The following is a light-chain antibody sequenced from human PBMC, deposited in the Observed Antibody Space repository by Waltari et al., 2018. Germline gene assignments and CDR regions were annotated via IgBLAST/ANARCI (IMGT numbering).Light chain of an antibody. Sequence: QSAVTQPASVSGSPVQSVTISCPGTSRDVGSYKFVPWYQQHPGKAPKLMIYEGTKRPSGVSNRFSGSKSGNTASLTISGLQAEDEADYYCCSYAGRSTWVFGGGTKLTVL. V-gene: IGLV2-23*01. J-gene: IGLJ3*02. CDR1: SRDVGSYKF. CDR3: CSYAGRSTWV. CDR2: EGT.